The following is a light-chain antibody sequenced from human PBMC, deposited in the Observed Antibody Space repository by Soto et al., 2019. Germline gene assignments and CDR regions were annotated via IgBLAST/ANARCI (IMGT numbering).Light chain of an antibody. V-gene: IGKV1-39*01. CDR1: QSISSY. CDR2: GAS. Sequence: DIPMTQSPSSLSASVGDRVTITCRASQSISSYLNWYQQKPGRAPKLLIYGASNLQSGVPSSFSGSGSGTDFTLTISSLQYEDSATYYCQQTYSTPRTFGQGTKVEIK. J-gene: IGKJ1*01. CDR3: QQTYSTPRT.